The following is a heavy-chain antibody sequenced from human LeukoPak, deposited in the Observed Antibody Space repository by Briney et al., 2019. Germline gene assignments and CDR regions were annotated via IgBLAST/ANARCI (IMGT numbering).Heavy chain of an antibody. CDR1: GGSISSYY. D-gene: IGHD2-21*02. CDR3: ASGYCGGACQLGGVDM. J-gene: IGHJ3*02. CDR2: IYYSGST. Sequence: SETLSLTCTVSGGSISSYYWSWIRQPPGKGLEWIGYIYYSGSTNYNSSLKSRVTISVDTSKNQFPLKLSSVTAADTAVYYCASGYCGGACQLGGVDMWGQGTMVTVSS. V-gene: IGHV4-59*01.